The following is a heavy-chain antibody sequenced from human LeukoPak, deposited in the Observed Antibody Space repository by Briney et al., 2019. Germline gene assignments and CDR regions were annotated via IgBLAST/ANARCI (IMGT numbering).Heavy chain of an antibody. D-gene: IGHD2-2*01. CDR2: IYYSGST. CDR1: GGSISSGDYH. Sequence: PSETLSLTCTVSGGSISSGDYHWSWIRQPPGKGLEWIGYIYYSGSTYYNPSLKSRVTISVDTSKNQFSLKLSSVTAADTAVYYCARVGGSDCSSTSCYQFDPWGQGTLVTVSS. CDR3: ARVGGSDCSSTSCYQFDP. V-gene: IGHV4-30-4*08. J-gene: IGHJ5*02.